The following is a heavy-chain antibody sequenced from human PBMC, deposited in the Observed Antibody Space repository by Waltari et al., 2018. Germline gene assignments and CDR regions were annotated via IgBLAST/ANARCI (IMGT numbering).Heavy chain of an antibody. J-gene: IGHJ4*02. D-gene: IGHD1-26*01. CDR1: GDSMSSPDC. V-gene: IGHV4-4*02. Sequence: QLQLQESGPGLVKPSGTLSLTCDVSGDSMSSPDCWSWVRQSPQRGLEWGGQVRGDGKSNYNPSFASRVTISLDTSKNQFSLNLNFATAADTAMYYCARDRGRGLYLDTWGPGTPVTVSP. CDR3: ARDRGRGLYLDT. CDR2: VRGDGKS.